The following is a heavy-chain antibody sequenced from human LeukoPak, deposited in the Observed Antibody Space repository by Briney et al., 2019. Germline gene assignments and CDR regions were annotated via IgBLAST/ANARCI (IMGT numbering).Heavy chain of an antibody. Sequence: SETLCLTCTVSGGSISSYYWSWIRQPPGKGLEWIGYIYYSGSTNYNPSLKSRVTISVDTSKNQFSLKLSSVTAADTAVYYCARGLPYYYGSGRLNCSWFDPWGQGTLVTVSS. J-gene: IGHJ5*02. V-gene: IGHV4-59*01. CDR3: ARGLPYYYGSGRLNCSWFDP. CDR1: GGSISSYY. D-gene: IGHD3-10*01. CDR2: IYYSGST.